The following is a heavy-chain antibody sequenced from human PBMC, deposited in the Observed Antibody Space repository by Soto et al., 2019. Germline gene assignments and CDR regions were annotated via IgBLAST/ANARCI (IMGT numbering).Heavy chain of an antibody. J-gene: IGHJ6*02. CDR3: ARSPDSSGYYPRWYYYGMDV. CDR2: IYHSGST. Sequence: QVQLQESGPGLVKPSGTLSLTCAVSGGAISSSNWWSWVRQPPGKGLEWIGEIYHSGSTNYNPSLKSGVTIAVNKSKNPFYLKLSSVTAADTAVYYCARSPDSSGYYPRWYYYGMDVWGQGTTVIVSS. V-gene: IGHV4-4*02. CDR1: GGAISSSNW. D-gene: IGHD3-22*01.